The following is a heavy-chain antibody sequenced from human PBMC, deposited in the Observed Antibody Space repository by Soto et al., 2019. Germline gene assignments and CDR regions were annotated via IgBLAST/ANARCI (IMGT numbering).Heavy chain of an antibody. CDR2: IDPSDSYT. V-gene: IGHV5-10-1*01. Sequence: GESLKISCKCSGYSFTSYWISWVRQMPGKGLEWMGRIDPSDSYTNYSPSFQGHVTISADKSISTAYLQWSSLKASDTAMYYCARHYNILTGYDYWGQGTLVSVSS. J-gene: IGHJ4*02. CDR3: ARHYNILTGYDY. D-gene: IGHD3-9*01. CDR1: GYSFTSYW.